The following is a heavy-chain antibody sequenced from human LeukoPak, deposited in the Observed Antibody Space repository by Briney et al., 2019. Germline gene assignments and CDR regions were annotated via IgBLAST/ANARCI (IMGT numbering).Heavy chain of an antibody. D-gene: IGHD6-13*01. V-gene: IGHV1-69*04. CDR1: GGTFSSYA. J-gene: IGHJ4*02. CDR2: IIPILGIA. Sequence: SVKVSCKASGGTFSSYAISWVRQAPGQGLEWMGRIIPILGIANYAQKFQGRVTITADKSTSTAYMELSSLRSEDTAVYYCATIAAAVVFDYWGQGTLVTVSS. CDR3: ATIAAAVVFDY.